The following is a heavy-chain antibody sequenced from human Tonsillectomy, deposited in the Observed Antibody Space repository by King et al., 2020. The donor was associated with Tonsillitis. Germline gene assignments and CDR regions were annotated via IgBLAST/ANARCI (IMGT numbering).Heavy chain of an antibody. CDR1: GFTFSRYS. V-gene: IGHV3-48*01. Sequence: DVQLVESGGGLVQPGGSLRLSCAASGFTFSRYSLNWVRQAPGKGLEWVSYISISSSTIYYVDSVKGRFTISRDNAKNSLYLQMNNLRAEDTAIYYCARVQGQLVGWWVRGPLDYWGQGTLVTVSS. J-gene: IGHJ4*02. CDR3: ARVQGQLVGWWVRGPLDY. CDR2: ISISSSTI. D-gene: IGHD6-6*01.